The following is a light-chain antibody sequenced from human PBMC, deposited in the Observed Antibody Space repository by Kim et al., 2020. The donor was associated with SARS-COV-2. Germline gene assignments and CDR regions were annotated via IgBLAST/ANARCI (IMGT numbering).Light chain of an antibody. Sequence: QKVNSTCSGSSSNIGNNYVSWYQQLPGTAPKLLIYDNNKRPSGIPDRFSGSKSGTSATLGITGLQTGDEADYYCGTWDSSLSAVWVFGGGTKLTVL. J-gene: IGLJ3*02. CDR3: GTWDSSLSAVWV. CDR1: SSNIGNNY. V-gene: IGLV1-51*01. CDR2: DNN.